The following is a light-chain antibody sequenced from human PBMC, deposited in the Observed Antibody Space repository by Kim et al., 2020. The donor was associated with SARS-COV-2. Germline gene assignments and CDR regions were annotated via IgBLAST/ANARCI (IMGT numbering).Light chain of an antibody. J-gene: IGLJ3*02. CDR1: SSDVGAYTY. V-gene: IGLV2-14*04. Sequence: GPSIPISCAGTSSDVGAYTYVSWYQQHPGKAPKLMIYDVTKRPSGVSDRFSGSKSGNTASLTISGLQAEDEADYYCSSFTSSSTWVFGGGTQVTVL. CDR3: SSFTSSSTWV. CDR2: DVT.